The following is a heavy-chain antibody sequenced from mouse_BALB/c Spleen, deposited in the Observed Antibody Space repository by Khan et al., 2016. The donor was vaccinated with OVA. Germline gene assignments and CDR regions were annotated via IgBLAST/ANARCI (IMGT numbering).Heavy chain of an antibody. V-gene: IGHV1-4*01. Sequence: QVQLKESGAELARPGASVKMSCTASGYTFTSYTIHWIKLRPGQGLEWIGYINPSNGYTNYNQKFRDKATLTAAKSSTTAYMQLRSLTSDDSAVYNCVRDGAYHRNDGWFAYWGQGTLVTVSA. J-gene: IGHJ3*01. CDR2: INPSNGYT. CDR1: GYTFTSYT. D-gene: IGHD2-14*01. CDR3: VRDGAYHRNDGWFAY.